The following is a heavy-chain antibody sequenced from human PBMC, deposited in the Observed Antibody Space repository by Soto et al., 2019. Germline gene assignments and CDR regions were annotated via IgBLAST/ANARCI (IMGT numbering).Heavy chain of an antibody. CDR3: ARRYYGSGSYYNFDWFDP. CDR1: GFSLSNARMG. CDR2: IFSNDEK. J-gene: IGHJ5*02. V-gene: IGHV2-26*01. Sequence: QVTLKESGPVLVNPTETLTLTCTVSGFSLSNARMGVSWIRQPPGKALEWLAHIFSNDEKSYSTSLKSRLTISKDTSKSQVVRTMTNMDPVDTATYYCARRYYGSGSYYNFDWFDPWGQGTLVTVSS. D-gene: IGHD3-10*01.